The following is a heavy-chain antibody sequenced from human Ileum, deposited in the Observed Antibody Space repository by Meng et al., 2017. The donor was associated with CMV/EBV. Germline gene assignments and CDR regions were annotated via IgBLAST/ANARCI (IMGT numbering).Heavy chain of an antibody. CDR1: GGAISSYY. J-gene: IGHJ6*02. CDR3: ARGLGGTLIPYGMDV. Sequence: GSLRLSCTVSGGAISSYYWSWIRQPPGKGLEWIGYIYYSGSTNYNPSLKSRVTISVDTSKNQFSLKLSSVTAADTAVYCCARGLGGTLIPYGMDVWGQGTMVTVSS. V-gene: IGHV4-59*01. CDR2: IYYSGST. D-gene: IGHD4-23*01.